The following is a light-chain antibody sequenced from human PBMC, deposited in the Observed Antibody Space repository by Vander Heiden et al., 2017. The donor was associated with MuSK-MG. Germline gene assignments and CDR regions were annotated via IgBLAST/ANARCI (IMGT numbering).Light chain of an antibody. CDR1: QDISNY. CDR3: QQRST. J-gene: IGKJ4*01. V-gene: IGKV1-33*01. CDR2: DAS. Sequence: DIQMTQSPSSLSASVGDRVTITCQASQDISNYLNWYQQKPGKAPKLLIYDASNLETGVPSRFSGSGSGTDFTFTISSLQPEDIATYYWQQRSTCGGGTKVEIK.